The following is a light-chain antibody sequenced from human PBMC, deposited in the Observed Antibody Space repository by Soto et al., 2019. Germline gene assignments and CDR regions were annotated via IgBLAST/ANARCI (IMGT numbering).Light chain of an antibody. V-gene: IGLV2-14*01. Sequence: QSALTQPASVAGSPGQSITISCTGTSSDVGGYNHGSWYQQHPGKAPQLRIYDVSNRPSGGSNRFSGSTSGNTASLTNSGLQAEHEADAYCSSYTRSSTLVFVGGTKLTVL. CDR1: SSDVGGYNH. CDR2: DVS. J-gene: IGLJ2*01. CDR3: SSYTRSSTLV.